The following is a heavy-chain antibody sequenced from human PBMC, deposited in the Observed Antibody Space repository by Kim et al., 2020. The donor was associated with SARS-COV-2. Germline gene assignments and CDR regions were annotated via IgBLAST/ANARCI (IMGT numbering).Heavy chain of an antibody. CDR2: RNQ. V-gene: IGHV3-33*01. D-gene: IGHD2-21*01. CDR3: ARDEGDYYGY. Sequence: RNQYCADSAKGRFTRARDNSKNPLSRQVNSLGAEDTAVYYCARDEGDYYGYWGQGTLVTVSS. J-gene: IGHJ4*02.